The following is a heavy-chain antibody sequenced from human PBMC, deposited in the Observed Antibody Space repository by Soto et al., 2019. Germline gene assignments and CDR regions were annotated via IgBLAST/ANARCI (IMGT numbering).Heavy chain of an antibody. J-gene: IGHJ4*02. D-gene: IGHD3-16*01. CDR3: ARDRGGALDY. Sequence: QVQLQESGPGLVKPSETLSLTCTVSGGSISSYYWSWIRQPPGKGLEWIGYIYYSGSTNYNPSLTIRVTISVDTSKNQFSLKLSSVTAADTAVYYCARDRGGALDYWGQGTLVTVSS. CDR2: IYYSGST. CDR1: GGSISSYY. V-gene: IGHV4-59*01.